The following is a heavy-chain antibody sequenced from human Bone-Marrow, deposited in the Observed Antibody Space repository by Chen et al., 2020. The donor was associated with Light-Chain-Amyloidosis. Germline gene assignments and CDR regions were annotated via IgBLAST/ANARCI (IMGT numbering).Heavy chain of an antibody. V-gene: IGHV3-21*01. CDR2: ISSSSRST. CDR1: NFTFNVYT. J-gene: IGHJ3*02. D-gene: IGHD2-8*01. CDR3: AKEMGIHNGAFDI. Sequence: EVHLVESGGGLVKPGGSLRPSCAGSNFTFNVYTLNWVRLTPGKGLEWVSAISSSSRSTYYADSVRGRFTTSRDNADNSLTLHMDDLRVEDTGVYFCAKEMGIHNGAFDIWGRGTVVTVSS.